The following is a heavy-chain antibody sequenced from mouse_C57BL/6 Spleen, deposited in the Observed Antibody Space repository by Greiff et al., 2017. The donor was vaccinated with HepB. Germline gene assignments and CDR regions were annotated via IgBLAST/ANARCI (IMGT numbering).Heavy chain of an antibody. J-gene: IGHJ1*03. Sequence: EVQLVESGPGLVKPSQSLSLTCSVTGYSITSGYYWNWIRQFPGNKLEWMGYISYDGSNNYNPSLKNRISITRDTSKNQFFLKLNSVTTEDTATYYCAREDWYYGSSHWYFDVWGTGTTVTVSS. D-gene: IGHD1-1*01. CDR1: GYSITSGYY. V-gene: IGHV3-6*01. CDR2: ISYDGSN. CDR3: AREDWYYGSSHWYFDV.